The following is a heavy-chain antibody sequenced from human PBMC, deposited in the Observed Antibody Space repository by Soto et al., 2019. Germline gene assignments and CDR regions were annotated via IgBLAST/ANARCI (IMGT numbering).Heavy chain of an antibody. Sequence: GGSLRLSCAASGFTFNDHGMTWVRQVPGKGLEWVAGINWNGDTTAYADSVKGRFTISRDSAKNSLHLQMNSLRAEDTAFYYCARALGYCTSTTCYLGYWGQGTLVTVSS. CDR3: ARALGYCTSTTCYLGY. V-gene: IGHV3-20*04. D-gene: IGHD2-2*01. J-gene: IGHJ4*02. CDR2: INWNGDTT. CDR1: GFTFNDHG.